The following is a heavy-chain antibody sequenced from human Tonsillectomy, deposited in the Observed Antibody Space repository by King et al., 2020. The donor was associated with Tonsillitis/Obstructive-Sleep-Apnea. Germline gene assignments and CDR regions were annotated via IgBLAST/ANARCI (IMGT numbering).Heavy chain of an antibody. V-gene: IGHV1-18*01. CDR1: GYTFTYYG. Sequence: QLVQSGAEVKKPGASVRVSCKASGYTFTYYGISWVRQAPGQGLEWMGWISAYNGDTNYAQKLQGRVNVTTDTSTGTAYMDLRSLRSDDTAVYYCARDHYSGVWSAHGYSYGMDAWGQGTTFTVSS. D-gene: IGHD4-11*01. J-gene: IGHJ6*02. CDR2: ISAYNGDT. CDR3: ARDHYSGVWSAHGYSYGMDA.